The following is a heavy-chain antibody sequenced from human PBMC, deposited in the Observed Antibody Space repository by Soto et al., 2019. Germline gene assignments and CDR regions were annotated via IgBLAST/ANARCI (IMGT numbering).Heavy chain of an antibody. CDR2: IRGSGRNT. D-gene: IGHD3-10*01. Sequence: EVQLLESGGGLIQPGGSLRLSCAASGFTFTTYAMRWVRQAPGKGLEWVSGIRGSGRNTYYADSVKGRFNISRDNSKNKVHLQMNSLGVDDTAVYCCAKDFGEHWLPDSWGQGTGVTVSS. J-gene: IGHJ4*02. CDR1: GFTFTTYA. V-gene: IGHV3-23*01. CDR3: AKDFGEHWLPDS.